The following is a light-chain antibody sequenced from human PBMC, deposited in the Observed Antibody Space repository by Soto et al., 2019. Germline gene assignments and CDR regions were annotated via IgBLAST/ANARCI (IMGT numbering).Light chain of an antibody. CDR3: QKYNSAPRT. J-gene: IGKJ1*01. Sequence: DIPMTQSPSSLSASVGDRVTITCRASQGISNYLAWYQQKPVKVPKLLIYAASTLQSVVPSRFSDSGSGTDFTLTISSLQPEHVATYYSQKYNSAPRTFGQETTVQIK. V-gene: IGKV1-27*01. CDR1: QGISNY. CDR2: AAS.